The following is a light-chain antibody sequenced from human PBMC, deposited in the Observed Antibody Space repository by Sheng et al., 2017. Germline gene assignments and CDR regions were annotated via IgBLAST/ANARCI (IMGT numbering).Light chain of an antibody. CDR1: QSVSRN. Sequence: EVMMTQSPATLSVSPGERATLSCRASQSVSRNLAWYQQKPGQAPRLLIYGASTRATGIPARFSGSGSGTDFTLTISSLEPEDFAVYYCQQRSNWPLITFGQGTRLEIK. V-gene: IGKV3-11*01. CDR3: QQRSNWPLIT. CDR2: GAS. J-gene: IGKJ5*01.